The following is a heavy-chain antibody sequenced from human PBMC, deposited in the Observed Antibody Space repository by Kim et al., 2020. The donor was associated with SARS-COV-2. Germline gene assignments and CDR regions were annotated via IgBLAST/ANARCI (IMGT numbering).Heavy chain of an antibody. CDR3: TREVVGDGLDY. J-gene: IGHJ4*02. V-gene: IGHV1-3*01. D-gene: IGHD4-17*01. CDR2: IIVGSGHT. CDR1: GYTFTSYT. Sequence: ASVKVSCKTSGYTFTSYTIQWVRQPPGQRFEWMGWIIVGSGHTRYSQKFQGRLTITRDTSASTVYMELSSLRSEDTATYFCTREVVGDGLDYWGQGALVTVSA.